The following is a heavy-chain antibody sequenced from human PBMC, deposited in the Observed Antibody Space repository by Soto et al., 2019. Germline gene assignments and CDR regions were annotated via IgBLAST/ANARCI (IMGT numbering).Heavy chain of an antibody. Sequence: GGSLRLSCAASGFTFSTYVMHWVRQAPGKGLEWVAVISFDGRKEYYADSVKGRFTISRDNSKNTLYLQMSSLRTEDTAVYYCAKEKSSSSYYFFDFWGQGTLVTVSS. D-gene: IGHD6-13*01. CDR2: ISFDGRKE. CDR3: AKEKSSSSYYFFDF. V-gene: IGHV3-30*18. CDR1: GFTFSTYV. J-gene: IGHJ4*02.